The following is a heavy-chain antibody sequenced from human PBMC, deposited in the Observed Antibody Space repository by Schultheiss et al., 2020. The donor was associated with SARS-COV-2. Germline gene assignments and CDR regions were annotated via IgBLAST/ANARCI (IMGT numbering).Heavy chain of an antibody. CDR3: AKDRVIAAAGPFDY. CDR1: GFTFSSYS. Sequence: GGSLRLSCAASGFTFSSYSMNWVRQAPGKGLEWVAVISYDGSNKYYADSVKGRFTISRDNAKNSLYLQMNSLRAEDTAVYYCAKDRVIAAAGPFDYWGQGTLVTVSS. CDR2: ISYDGSNK. D-gene: IGHD6-13*01. J-gene: IGHJ4*02. V-gene: IGHV3-30*18.